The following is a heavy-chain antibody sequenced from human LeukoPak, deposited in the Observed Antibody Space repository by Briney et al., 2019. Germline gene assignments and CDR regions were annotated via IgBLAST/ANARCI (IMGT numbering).Heavy chain of an antibody. CDR1: GFTFSSYE. J-gene: IGHJ4*02. V-gene: IGHV3-7*01. CDR2: IKQDGSEK. CDR3: ARDQGGYDLFDY. D-gene: IGHD5-12*01. Sequence: PGGSLRLSCAASGFTFSSYEMNWVRQAPGKGLEWVANIKQDGSEKDYVDSVKGRFTISRDNAKNSLYLQMNSLRAEDTAVYYCARDQGGYDLFDYWGQGTLVTVSS.